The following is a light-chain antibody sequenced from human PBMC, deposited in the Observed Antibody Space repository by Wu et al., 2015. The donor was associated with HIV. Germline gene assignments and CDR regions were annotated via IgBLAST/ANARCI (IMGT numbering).Light chain of an antibody. CDR1: HSISRSY. CDR3: QQYGDSRT. V-gene: IGKV3-20*01. CDR2: GAS. J-gene: IGKJ1*01. Sequence: EVVLTQSPGTLSLSPGEGATLSCRASHSISRSYIAWYQQKPGQAPRLLIYGASSRATGVPDRFSGGGSGTDFTLTISRLEPEDFAVYYCQQYGDSRTFGQGTK.